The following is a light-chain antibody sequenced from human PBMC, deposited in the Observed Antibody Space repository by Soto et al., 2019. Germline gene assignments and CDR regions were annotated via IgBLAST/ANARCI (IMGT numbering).Light chain of an antibody. CDR3: CSYARSSTVV. CDR1: SNDVGSFNL. J-gene: IGLJ2*01. CDR2: EAT. Sequence: QSALTQPASVSGSPGQSITISCSGTSNDVGSFNLVSWYQQHPGKVPKLMIYEATKRPSGVSNRFSGSKSGNTASMTISGPQAEDEADYYCCSYARSSTVVFGGGTKVTVL. V-gene: IGLV2-23*01.